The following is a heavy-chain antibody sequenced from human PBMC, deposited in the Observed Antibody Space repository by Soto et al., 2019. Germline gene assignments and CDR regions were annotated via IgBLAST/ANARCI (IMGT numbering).Heavy chain of an antibody. CDR2: ISKTSSTI. Sequence: QAQLVESGGDLVKPGGSLRLSCAASGFTFGDFYMTWIRQAPGKGLEWISYISKTSSTIYYADSVKGRFSISRDNAKNSLYLQMNSLRAEDTAVYYCARPKWSSRGGVLNLWGRGTLVIVSS. CDR3: ARPKWSSRGGVLNL. J-gene: IGHJ1*01. V-gene: IGHV3-11*01. D-gene: IGHD3-16*01. CDR1: GFTFGDFY.